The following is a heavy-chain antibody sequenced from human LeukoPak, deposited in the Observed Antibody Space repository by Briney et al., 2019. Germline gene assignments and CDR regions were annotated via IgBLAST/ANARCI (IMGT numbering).Heavy chain of an antibody. CDR3: ARVIAARPKPDY. V-gene: IGHV4-34*01. J-gene: IGHJ4*02. CDR2: INHSGST. D-gene: IGHD6-6*01. Sequence: SETLSLTCAVYGGSFSGYYWSWIRQPPGKGLEWIGEINHSGSTNYNPSLKSRVTISVDTSKNQFSLKLSSVTAADTAVYYSARVIAARPKPDYWGQGTLVTVSS. CDR1: GGSFSGYY.